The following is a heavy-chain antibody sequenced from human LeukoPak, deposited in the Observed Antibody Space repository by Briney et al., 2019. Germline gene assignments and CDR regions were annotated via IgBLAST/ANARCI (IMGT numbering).Heavy chain of an antibody. CDR3: ARDREYYYGSGTNQNFDY. CDR1: GFTFSSYS. J-gene: IGHJ4*02. Sequence: GGSLRLSCAASGFTFSSYSMNWVRQAPGKGLEWVSSISSSSSYIYYADSVKGRFTISRDNAKNSLYLQMNSLRAEDTAVYYCARDREYYYGSGTNQNFDYWGQGTLVTVSS. CDR2: ISSSSSYI. V-gene: IGHV3-21*01. D-gene: IGHD3-10*01.